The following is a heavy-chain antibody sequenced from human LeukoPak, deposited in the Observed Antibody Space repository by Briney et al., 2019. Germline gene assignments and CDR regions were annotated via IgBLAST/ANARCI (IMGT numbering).Heavy chain of an antibody. D-gene: IGHD5-18*01. Sequence: SGTLSLTCTVSGGSLSSYYWSWIRQPPGKGLEWIGYIYYSGSTNYNPSLKSRVTISVDTSKNQFSLKLSSVTAADTAVYDCARDSAGYSYGEYYYYSYMDVWGKGTTVTVSS. CDR3: ARDSAGYSYGEYYYYSYMDV. CDR1: GGSLSSYY. CDR2: IYYSGST. J-gene: IGHJ6*03. V-gene: IGHV4-59*01.